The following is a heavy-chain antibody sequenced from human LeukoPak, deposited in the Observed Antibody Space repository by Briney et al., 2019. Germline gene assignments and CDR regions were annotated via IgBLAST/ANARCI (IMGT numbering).Heavy chain of an antibody. D-gene: IGHD3-22*01. CDR1: GFTFSSYA. V-gene: IGHV3-23*01. CDR2: ISGSGGST. CDR3: AKDLGLGYYYDSSGYLDY. J-gene: IGHJ4*02. Sequence: GGSLRLSCAASGFTFSSYAMSWVRQAPGKGLEWVSAISGSGGSTYYADSVKGRFTISRDNSKNTLYLQMNSLRAEDTAVYYCAKDLGLGYYYDSSGYLDYWGQGTLVTVSS.